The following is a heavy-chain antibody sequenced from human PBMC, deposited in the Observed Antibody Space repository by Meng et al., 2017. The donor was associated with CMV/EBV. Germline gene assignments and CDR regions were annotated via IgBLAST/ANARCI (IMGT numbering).Heavy chain of an antibody. CDR2: IYYSGST. V-gene: IGHV4-39*07. D-gene: IGHD6-19*01. CDR3: ARAVGGSGWYYFDY. CDR1: GGSISSSSYY. Sequence: GSLRLSCTVSGGSISSSSYYWGWIRQPPGKGLEWIGSIYYSGSTYYNPSLKSRVTISVDTSKNQFSLKLSSVTAADTAVYYCARAVGGSGWYYFDYWGQGTLVTVS. J-gene: IGHJ4*02.